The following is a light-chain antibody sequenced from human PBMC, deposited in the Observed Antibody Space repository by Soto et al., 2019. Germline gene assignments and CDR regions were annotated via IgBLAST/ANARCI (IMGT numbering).Light chain of an antibody. J-gene: IGKJ5*01. CDR2: LGS. CDR3: MQALQTPIT. V-gene: IGKV2-28*01. CDR1: QSLLHSNGYNY. Sequence: DIVMTQSPLSLPVTPGEPASISCRSSQSLLHSNGYNYLDWYLQKPGQSPQLLIYLGSNRASGVPDRFSGRGSGTDFTLKISRVEAEDVGVYYCMQALQTPITFGQGTRLEIK.